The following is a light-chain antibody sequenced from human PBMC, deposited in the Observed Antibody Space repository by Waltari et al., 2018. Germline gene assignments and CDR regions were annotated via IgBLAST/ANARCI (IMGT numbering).Light chain of an antibody. Sequence: DIQMTQSPSTLSASVGDRVTITCRASQSIGSWLAWHQQKPGKAPKLLIYGATSLESVVPPSISASGAGTEFTLTISSLQPDAFATYYWQRYNSYPLTFCPGTKVDI. CDR1: QSIGSW. CDR3: QRYNSYPLT. CDR2: GAT. J-gene: IGKJ3*01. V-gene: IGKV1-5*03.